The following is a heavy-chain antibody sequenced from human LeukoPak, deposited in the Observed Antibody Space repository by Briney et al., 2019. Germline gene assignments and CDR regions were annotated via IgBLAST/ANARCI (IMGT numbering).Heavy chain of an antibody. J-gene: IGHJ5*02. D-gene: IGHD3-9*01. CDR3: AGGYYDILTGYYNWFDP. V-gene: IGHV1-18*01. CDR1: GYTFTSYG. CDR2: ISAYNGNT. Sequence: ASVKVSCKASGYTFTSYGISWVRQAPGQGLEWMGWISAYNGNTNYAQKLQGRVTMTTDTSTSTAYMEVRSLRSDDTAVYYCAGGYYDILTGYYNWFDPWGQGTLVTVSS.